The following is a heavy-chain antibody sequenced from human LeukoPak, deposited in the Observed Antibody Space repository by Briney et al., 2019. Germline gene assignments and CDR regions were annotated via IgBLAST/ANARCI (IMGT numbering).Heavy chain of an antibody. CDR3: LVLRDDY. D-gene: IGHD3-3*01. Sequence: GGSLRLSCAASGFTFSSYAMHWVRQAPGKGLEWVAVISYDGSNKYYADSVKGRFTISRANSKNTLYLQMNSLRAEDTAVYYCLVLRDDYWGQGTLVTVSS. J-gene: IGHJ4*02. CDR2: ISYDGSNK. V-gene: IGHV3-30-3*01. CDR1: GFTFSSYA.